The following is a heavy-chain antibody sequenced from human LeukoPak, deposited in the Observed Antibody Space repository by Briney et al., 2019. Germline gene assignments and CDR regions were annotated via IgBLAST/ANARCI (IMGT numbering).Heavy chain of an antibody. CDR3: ARGARVVPAATTKYNWFDP. CDR1: GFTVSSNY. CDR2: IYSGGST. V-gene: IGHV3-66*01. Sequence: PGGSLRLSCAASGFTVSSNYMSWVRQAPGKGLEWVSVIYSGGSTYYADSVKGRFTISRDNSKNTLYLQMNSLRAEDTAVYYCARGARVVPAATTKYNWFDPWGQGTLVTVSS. D-gene: IGHD2-2*01. J-gene: IGHJ5*02.